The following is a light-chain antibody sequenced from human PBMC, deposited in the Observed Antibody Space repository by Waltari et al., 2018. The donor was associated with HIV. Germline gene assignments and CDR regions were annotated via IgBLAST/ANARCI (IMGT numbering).Light chain of an antibody. CDR1: EWGSRY. J-gene: IGLJ2*01. CDR2: QDT. Sequence: SYELTQPPSVSVSPGETASITCSGDEWGSRYVSWYQQKPGQSPLLVIDQDTKRPSGIPERFSGANSGNTGTLTISGTQTMDEADYYCQAWGTSDVVFGGGTKLTVL. CDR3: QAWGTSDVV. V-gene: IGLV3-1*01.